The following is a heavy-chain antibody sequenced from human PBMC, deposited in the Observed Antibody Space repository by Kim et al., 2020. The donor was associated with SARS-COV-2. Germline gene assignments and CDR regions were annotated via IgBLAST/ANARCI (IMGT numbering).Heavy chain of an antibody. V-gene: IGHV3-74*01. CDR1: GFTFSSYW. Sequence: GGSLRLSCAASGFTFSSYWMHWVRQAPGKGLVWVSRINSDGSSTSYADSVKGRFTISRDNAKNTLYLQMNSLRAEDTAVYYCARALRTIWFGEFVDYWGQGTLVTVSS. D-gene: IGHD3-10*01. J-gene: IGHJ4*02. CDR2: INSDGSST. CDR3: ARALRTIWFGEFVDY.